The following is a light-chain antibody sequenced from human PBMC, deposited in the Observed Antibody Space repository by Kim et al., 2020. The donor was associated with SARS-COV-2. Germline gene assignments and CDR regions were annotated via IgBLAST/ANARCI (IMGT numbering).Light chain of an antibody. J-gene: IGKJ2*01. CDR2: GAS. CDR3: LHHNSYPYI. Sequence: STSIGDRVTITCRASQDISNFLAWFQQKPGKVPKRLIYGASSLQSGVPSRFSGSGSGTEFTLTIRSLQPEDFATYYCLHHNSYPYIFGQGTKLEI. CDR1: QDISNF. V-gene: IGKV1-17*03.